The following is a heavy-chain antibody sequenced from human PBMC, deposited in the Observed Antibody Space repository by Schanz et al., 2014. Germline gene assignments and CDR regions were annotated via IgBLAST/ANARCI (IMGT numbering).Heavy chain of an antibody. Sequence: EVRLLESGGGLVQPGGSLRLSCVGSGFTFGSYAMNWVRQAPGKGLEWVSVIYSDGRTYYGDSVKGRFTISRDNSKNTLYLQMNSLRAEDTAVYYCAKDCPSDYGDHCFDFWGQGTLVTVSS. CDR3: AKDCPSDYGDHCFDF. V-gene: IGHV3-23*03. CDR1: GFTFGSYA. CDR2: IYSDGRT. D-gene: IGHD4-17*01. J-gene: IGHJ4*02.